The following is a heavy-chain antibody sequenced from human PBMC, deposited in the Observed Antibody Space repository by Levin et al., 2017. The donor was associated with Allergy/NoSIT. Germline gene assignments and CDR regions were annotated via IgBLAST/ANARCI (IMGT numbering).Heavy chain of an antibody. J-gene: IGHJ4*02. Sequence: SGGSLRLSCAASGFTFSNNAMSWVRQAPGKGLEWVSSISGSGGNPYYADSVKGRFTISRDNSKNTLYLQMNSLGAGDTAVYYCARMGLISGTSASDHWGQGTLVTVSS. V-gene: IGHV3-23*01. D-gene: IGHD1-26*01. CDR2: ISGSGGNP. CDR3: ARMGLISGTSASDH. CDR1: GFTFSNNA.